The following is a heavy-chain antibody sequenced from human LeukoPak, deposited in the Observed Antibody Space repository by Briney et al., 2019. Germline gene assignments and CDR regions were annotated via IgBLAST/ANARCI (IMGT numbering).Heavy chain of an antibody. CDR1: GYTFSNYY. J-gene: IGHJ4*02. CDR3: ARRRGYSLDY. D-gene: IGHD5-18*01. V-gene: IGHV1-46*01. Sequence: GASVKVSCKAFGYTFSNYYMHWVRQAPGQGLEWMGIINPSGGSTSYAQKFQGRVTMTRDMSTSTVYMELSSLRSEDTAVYYCARRRGYSLDYWGQGTLVTVSS. CDR2: INPSGGST.